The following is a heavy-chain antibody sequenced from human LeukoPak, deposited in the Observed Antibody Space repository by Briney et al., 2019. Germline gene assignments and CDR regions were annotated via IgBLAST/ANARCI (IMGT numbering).Heavy chain of an antibody. J-gene: IGHJ3*02. D-gene: IGHD3-22*01. CDR2: IYSGGST. CDR1: GFTVSSNY. Sequence: PGGSLRLSCAASGFTVSSNYMSWVRQAPGKGLEWVSVIYSGGSTYYADSVKGRFTISRDNSKNTLYLQMNSLRAEDTAVYYCAKVAMIVVVISGAFDIWGQGTMVTVSS. CDR3: AKVAMIVVVISGAFDI. V-gene: IGHV3-66*01.